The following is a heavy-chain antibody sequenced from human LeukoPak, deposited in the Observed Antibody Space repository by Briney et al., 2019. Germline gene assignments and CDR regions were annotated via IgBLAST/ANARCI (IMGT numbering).Heavy chain of an antibody. CDR1: GGSISSYY. Sequence: SETLSLTCTVSGGSISSYYWSWIRQPAGKGLGWIGRIYTSGSTNYNPSLKSRVTMSVDTSKNQFSLKLSSVTAADTAVYYCARVAYSYGYSYYFDYWGQGTLVTVSS. CDR2: IYTSGST. D-gene: IGHD5-18*01. J-gene: IGHJ4*02. CDR3: ARVAYSYGYSYYFDY. V-gene: IGHV4-4*07.